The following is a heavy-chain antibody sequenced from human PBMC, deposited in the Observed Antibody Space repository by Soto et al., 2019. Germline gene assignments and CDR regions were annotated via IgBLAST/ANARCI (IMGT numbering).Heavy chain of an antibody. CDR3: ASSILGVIIPRNY. J-gene: IGHJ4*02. V-gene: IGHV3-73*01. Sequence: GGSLRLSCAASGFSFSDSAIHWVRQASGMGLEWVGRIRTKTNTYATTYAASVRGRFTISRDDSKSTAYLQMNSLKTEDTAVYYCASSILGVIIPRNYWGQGTLVTVSS. CDR1: GFSFSDSA. CDR2: IRTKTNTYAT. D-gene: IGHD3-3*02.